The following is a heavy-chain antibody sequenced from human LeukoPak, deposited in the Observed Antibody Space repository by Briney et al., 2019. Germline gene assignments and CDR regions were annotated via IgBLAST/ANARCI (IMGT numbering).Heavy chain of an antibody. V-gene: IGHV3-21*01. D-gene: IGHD6-19*01. CDR3: ARVGTSSSGWQFDY. CDR1: GFTFSSYR. CDR2: ISSSSSYI. Sequence: GGSLRRSCAASGFTFSSYRMNWVRQAPGKGLEWVSSISSSSSYIYYADSVKGRFTISRDNAKNSLYLQMNSLRAEDTAVYYCARVGTSSSGWQFDYWGQGTLVTVSS. J-gene: IGHJ4*02.